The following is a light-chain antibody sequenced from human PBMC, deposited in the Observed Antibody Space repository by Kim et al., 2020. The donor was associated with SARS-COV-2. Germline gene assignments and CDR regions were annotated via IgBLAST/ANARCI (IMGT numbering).Light chain of an antibody. J-gene: IGLJ2*01. CDR2: GKN. Sequence: LGPTVRITCQGDTLRSYSASGYQQKPGQTPILVIYGKNNRPSWIPHRFSGSSSGNTASLTITGTQAVDEADYYCNSRDSSGKHLVLFGGGTQLTVL. V-gene: IGLV3-19*01. CDR3: NSRDSSGKHLVL. CDR1: TLRSYS.